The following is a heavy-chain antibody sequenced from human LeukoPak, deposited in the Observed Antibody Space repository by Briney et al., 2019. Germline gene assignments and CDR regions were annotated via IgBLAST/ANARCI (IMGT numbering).Heavy chain of an antibody. V-gene: IGHV3-7*01. D-gene: IGHD6-6*01. CDR3: AGEQQLAHDY. CDR2: IKQDGSEK. CDR1: GFTFSSYW. Sequence: GGSLRLSCAAPGFTFSSYWMSWVRQAPGKGLEWVANIKQDGSEKYYVDSVKGRFTISRDNAKNSLYLQMNSLRAEDTAVYYCAGEQQLAHDYWGQGTLVTVSS. J-gene: IGHJ4*02.